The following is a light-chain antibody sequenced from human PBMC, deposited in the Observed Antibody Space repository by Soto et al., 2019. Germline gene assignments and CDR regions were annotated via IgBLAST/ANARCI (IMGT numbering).Light chain of an antibody. Sequence: QSVLTQPASVSGSPGQSITISCTGTSSDVGGYNYVSWYQQHPGKAPKLMIYEVSNRPSGVSIRFSGSKSGNTASLTISGLQAEDEADYYCSSYTSSSTQVFGTGTKLTVL. CDR3: SSYTSSSTQV. CDR1: SSDVGGYNY. CDR2: EVS. V-gene: IGLV2-14*01. J-gene: IGLJ1*01.